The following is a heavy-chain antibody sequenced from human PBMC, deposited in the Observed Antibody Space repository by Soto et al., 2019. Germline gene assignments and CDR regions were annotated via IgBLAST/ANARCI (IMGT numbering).Heavy chain of an antibody. J-gene: IGHJ6*02. V-gene: IGHV3-23*01. Sequence: EVLLLESGGGLVQPGGSLRLSCAGSGFTSGTTWVRQTPGRGLEWVSGISASSGKIFYADSVRGRFTISKDNSKNTLYLQMDSLRDDDTAIYFCTQWDGYADVWGQGTTLIVSS. CDR1: GFTSGT. CDR3: TQWDGYADV. D-gene: IGHD1-26*01. CDR2: ISASSGKI.